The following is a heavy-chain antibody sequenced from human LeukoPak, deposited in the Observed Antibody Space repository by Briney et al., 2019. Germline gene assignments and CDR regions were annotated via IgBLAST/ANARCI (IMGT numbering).Heavy chain of an antibody. V-gene: IGHV4-4*07. Sequence: SDNLSIICTVSGGSISSYYVSWIRQPAGNGLESTGRIYTSGSTNCDPSLKSRVTMSVDTSKNQFYLKLSSVTAADTAVYFFFKQKTAYEILTGYYPKIPFDYWGQGTLVTVSS. CDR2: IYTSGST. CDR1: GGSISSYY. J-gene: IGHJ4*02. D-gene: IGHD3-9*01. CDR3: FKQKTAYEILTGYYPKIPFDY.